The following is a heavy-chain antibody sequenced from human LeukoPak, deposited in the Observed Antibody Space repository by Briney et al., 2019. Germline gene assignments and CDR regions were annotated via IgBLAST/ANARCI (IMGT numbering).Heavy chain of an antibody. J-gene: IGHJ4*02. D-gene: IGHD2-15*01. V-gene: IGHV3-23*01. CDR3: AKALCSGGTCYRFDY. Sequence: GGSLRLSCAASGFTFSSYAMSWVRQAPGKGLEWVSAISGSGGSTYSADSVKGRFTISRDNSKNTLYLQMNSLRAEDTAVYCCAKALCSGGTCYRFDYWGQGTLVTVSS. CDR2: ISGSGGST. CDR1: GFTFSSYA.